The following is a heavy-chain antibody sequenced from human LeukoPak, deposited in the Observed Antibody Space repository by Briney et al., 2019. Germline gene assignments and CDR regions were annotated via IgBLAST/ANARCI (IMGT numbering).Heavy chain of an antibody. D-gene: IGHD3-22*01. Sequence: ASETLSLTCTVSGGSIISNYWSWIRQSAGTGLEWIGRIYGSGITDYNPSLKSRVTMSLDTSRKQFSLRLTSVTAADTAVYYCARLKFXXSTGYSPGYYMDVWGKGTTVSVFS. CDR1: GGSIISNY. CDR2: IYGSGIT. CDR3: ARLKFXXSTGYSPGYYMDV. J-gene: IGHJ6*03. V-gene: IGHV4-4*07.